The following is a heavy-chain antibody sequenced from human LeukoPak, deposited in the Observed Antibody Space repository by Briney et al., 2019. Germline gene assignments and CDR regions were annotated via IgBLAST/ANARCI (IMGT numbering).Heavy chain of an antibody. Sequence: GVPLSLSCAASGFTFSRYSMIWLRQAPGKGLEGFSSINSSSSYIYYAHSEKGRFTISRDNAKNSTYLQMNSLRAEDTAVYYCAGAYYVGYSYGRNHYWYFDLWGRGTLVTVSS. D-gene: IGHD5-18*01. V-gene: IGHV3-21*01. CDR3: AGAYYVGYSYGRNHYWYFDL. CDR1: GFTFSRYS. J-gene: IGHJ2*01. CDR2: INSSSSYI.